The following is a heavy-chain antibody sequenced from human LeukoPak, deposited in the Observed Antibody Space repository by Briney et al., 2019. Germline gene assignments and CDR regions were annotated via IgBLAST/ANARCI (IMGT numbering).Heavy chain of an antibody. V-gene: IGHV1-24*01. Sequence: GASVKVSCKVSGYTLTELSMHWVRQAPGKGLEWMGGFDPEDGETIYAQKFQGRVTMTEDTSTDTAYMELSSLRSEDTAVYYCATDIYYGSGSGLFDPWGQGTLVTVSS. CDR1: GYTLTELS. CDR2: FDPEDGET. D-gene: IGHD3-10*01. J-gene: IGHJ5*02. CDR3: ATDIYYGSGSGLFDP.